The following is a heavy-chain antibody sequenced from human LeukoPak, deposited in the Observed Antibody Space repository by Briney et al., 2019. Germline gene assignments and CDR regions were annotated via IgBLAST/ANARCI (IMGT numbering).Heavy chain of an antibody. D-gene: IGHD2-2*03. CDR3: ARHGYCSSTSCSYHYYYMDV. V-gene: IGHV4-39*01. Sequence: PSETLSLTCTVSDKSISTNSYHWGWIRQPPGKGLGWIGSIYSGGSTYYSPSLKSRVTISVDTSKNQFSLKLSSVTATDTAVYFCARHGYCSSTSCSYHYYYMDVWGKGTTVTVSS. CDR2: IYSGGST. J-gene: IGHJ6*03. CDR1: DKSISTNSYH.